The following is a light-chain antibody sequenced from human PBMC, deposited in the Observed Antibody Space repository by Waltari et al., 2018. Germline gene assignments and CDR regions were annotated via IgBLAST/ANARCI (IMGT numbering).Light chain of an antibody. CDR1: QAISTY. V-gene: IGKV1-39*01. J-gene: IGKJ2*01. CDR2: AAS. CDR3: HQSHTAPHT. Sequence: DIQMTQSPSSLSASVGDGVPITCRASQAISTYLNWYQQTAGKAPKLLIYAASTLQSGVPSRFRGSGSGTDFTLTISSLQPEDFATYYCHQSHTAPHTFGQGTKLEIK.